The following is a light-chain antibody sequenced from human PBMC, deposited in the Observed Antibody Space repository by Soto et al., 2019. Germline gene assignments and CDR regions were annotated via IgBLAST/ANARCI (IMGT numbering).Light chain of an antibody. V-gene: IGKV1-12*01. CDR3: QQANSFPFT. J-gene: IGKJ3*01. CDR2: GAS. CDR1: QAIHTW. Sequence: DTQMTQSPSSVSASVGDRVTISCRASQAIHTWLAWYQQKPGKAPNLLIYGASILQSGVPSRFSGSGSGTDFTLTISSLQPEDSATYYCQQANSFPFTFGPGTKVDV.